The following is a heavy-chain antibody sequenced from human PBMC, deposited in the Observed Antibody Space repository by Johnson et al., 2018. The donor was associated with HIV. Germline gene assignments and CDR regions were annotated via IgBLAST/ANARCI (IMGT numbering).Heavy chain of an antibody. D-gene: IGHD4-11*01. Sequence: QVQLVESGGGVMQPGKSLRLSCEASGFTFRSYAMHWVRQAPGKGLEWVAVITYDGSNKYYADSVKGRFTISRDNSKNTLYLQMNTLRAEDAAVYYCAKGWDPMTTVNTFAFDIWGQGTMVTVSS. CDR1: GFTFRSYA. CDR3: AKGWDPMTTVNTFAFDI. V-gene: IGHV3-30*18. J-gene: IGHJ3*02. CDR2: ITYDGSNK.